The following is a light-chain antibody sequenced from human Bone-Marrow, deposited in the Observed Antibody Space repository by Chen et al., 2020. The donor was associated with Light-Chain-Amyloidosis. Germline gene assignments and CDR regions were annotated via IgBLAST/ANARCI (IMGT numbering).Light chain of an antibody. V-gene: IGKV3-20*01. Sequence: ELVLTQSPGTLALSPGESASLSCRASQSIRDRYLAWYKQKPGQTPRLLLFGSSTKATGIPDMFTGSGSGTDFTLSIRSLEPEDFAVYFCQQYSMSPPITFGQGTRLEIK. J-gene: IGKJ5*01. CDR2: GSS. CDR3: QQYSMSPPIT. CDR1: QSIRDRY.